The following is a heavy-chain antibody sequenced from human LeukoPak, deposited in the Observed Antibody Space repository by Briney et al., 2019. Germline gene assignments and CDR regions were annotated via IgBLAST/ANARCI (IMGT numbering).Heavy chain of an antibody. J-gene: IGHJ4*02. V-gene: IGHV3-23*01. CDR2: ISGSGGST. Sequence: PGGSLRLSCAASGFTFSSYAMSWVRQAPGKGLEWVSAISGSGGSTYYADSVKGRFTISKDNSKNTLYLQMNSLRAEDTAVYYCAKSGASSWYFDYWGQGTLVTVSS. CDR3: AKSGASSWYFDY. CDR1: GFTFSSYA. D-gene: IGHD6-13*01.